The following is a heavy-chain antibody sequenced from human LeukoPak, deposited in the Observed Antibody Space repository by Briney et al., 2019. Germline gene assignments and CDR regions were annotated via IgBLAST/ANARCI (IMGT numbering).Heavy chain of an antibody. V-gene: IGHV3-23*01. CDR1: GFTFSSYA. CDR3: AKDSAPPAYYYDSSGYYPGEY. D-gene: IGHD3-22*01. J-gene: IGHJ4*02. Sequence: GGSLRLSCAASGFTFSSYAMSWVRQAPGKGLEWVSAISGSGGSTYYADSVKGRFTISRDNSKNTLYLQMNSLRAEDTAVYYCAKDSAPPAYYYDSSGYYPGEYWGQGTLVTVSS. CDR2: ISGSGGST.